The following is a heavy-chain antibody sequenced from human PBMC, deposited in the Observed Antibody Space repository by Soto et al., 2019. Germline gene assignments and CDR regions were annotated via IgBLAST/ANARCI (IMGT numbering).Heavy chain of an antibody. CDR3: VSDLYQLLYGEFDP. CDR1: GGTFSSYA. J-gene: IGHJ5*02. D-gene: IGHD2-2*02. Sequence: TSVKVSCKASGGTFSSYAISWVRQAHGQGLEWMGGIIPIFGTANYAQKFQGRVTITADESTSTAYMELSSLRSEDTAVYYCVSDLYQLLYGEFDPWGQGTLVTVSS. V-gene: IGHV1-69*13. CDR2: IIPIFGTA.